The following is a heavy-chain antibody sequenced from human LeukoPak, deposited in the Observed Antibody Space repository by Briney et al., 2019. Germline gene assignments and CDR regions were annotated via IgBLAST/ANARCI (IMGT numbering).Heavy chain of an antibody. V-gene: IGHV4-34*01. CDR3: AGEYSSPGDLFDP. J-gene: IGHJ5*02. D-gene: IGHD6-6*01. CDR1: GGSFSGYY. CDR2: INHSGST. Sequence: SETLSLTCAVYGGSFSGYYWSWIRQPPGKGLEWIGEINHSGSTNYNPSLKSRVTISVDTSNNQFSLKLSSVTAADTAVYYCAGEYSSPGDLFDPWGQGTLVTVSS.